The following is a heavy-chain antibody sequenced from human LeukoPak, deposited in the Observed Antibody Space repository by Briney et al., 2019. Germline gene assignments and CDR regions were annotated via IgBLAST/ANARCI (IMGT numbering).Heavy chain of an antibody. CDR2: MSPNSGDT. J-gene: IGHJ4*02. D-gene: IGHD5-12*01. V-gene: IGHV1-8*01. CDR1: GYTFTSYD. Sequence: ASVKVSCKASGYTFTSYDFNWVRQATGQRPEWMGWMSPNSGDTGYAQKFQDRVTMTRNTSISTAYMELSSLRSDDTAVYYCARARYSGYDGDLDYWGQGTLVTVSS. CDR3: ARARYSGYDGDLDY.